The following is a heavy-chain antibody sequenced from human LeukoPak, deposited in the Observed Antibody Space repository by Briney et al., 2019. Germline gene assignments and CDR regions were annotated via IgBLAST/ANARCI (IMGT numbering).Heavy chain of an antibody. CDR1: EFTFTSYE. CDR2: ISSSGSTI. Sequence: GGSLRLSCAASEFTFTSYEMNWVRQAPGKGLEWVSYISSSGSTIYYADSVKGRFTISRDNAKNSLYLQMNSLRAEDTAVYYCARGDYYDSSGFYHDAFDIWGQGTMVTVSS. D-gene: IGHD3-22*01. J-gene: IGHJ3*02. CDR3: ARGDYYDSSGFYHDAFDI. V-gene: IGHV3-48*03.